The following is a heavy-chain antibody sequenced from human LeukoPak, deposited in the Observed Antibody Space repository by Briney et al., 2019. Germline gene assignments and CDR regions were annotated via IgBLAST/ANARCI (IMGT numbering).Heavy chain of an antibody. CDR3: AREGGYSSSWYPNYYYYYGMDV. CDR1: GGSISSSSYY. CDR2: IYYSGST. J-gene: IGHJ6*02. Sequence: SETLSLTCTVSGGSISSSSYYWGWIRQPPGKGLEWIGRIYYSGSTYYNPSLKSRATISVDTSKNQFSLKLSSVTAADTAVYYCAREGGYSSSWYPNYYYYYGMDVWGQGTTVTVSS. D-gene: IGHD6-13*01. V-gene: IGHV4-39*07.